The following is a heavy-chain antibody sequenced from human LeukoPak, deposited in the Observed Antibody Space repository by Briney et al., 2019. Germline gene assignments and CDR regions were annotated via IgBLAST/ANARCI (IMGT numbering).Heavy chain of an antibody. CDR3: ARGIRRVGYSYVEE. V-gene: IGHV4-30-4*01. J-gene: IGHJ4*02. CDR2: IYYSGST. Sequence: SETLSLTCTVSGGSISSGDYYWSWIRQPPGKGLEWIGYIYYSGSTYYNPSLNSRVTISVDTSKNQFSLKLSSVTAADTAVYYCARGIRRVGYSYVEEWGQGTLVTVSS. CDR1: GGSISSGDYY. D-gene: IGHD5-18*01.